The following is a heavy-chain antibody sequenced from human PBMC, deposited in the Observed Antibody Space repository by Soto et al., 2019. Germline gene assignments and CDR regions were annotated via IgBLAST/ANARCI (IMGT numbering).Heavy chain of an antibody. CDR3: ARERYCRGGTCFGNWFDP. J-gene: IGHJ5*02. V-gene: IGHV1-2*02. CDR2: IIPNSGGT. Sequence: QVQLVQSGAEVKKPGASVKVSCKTSGYTFTGYYIHWVRQAPGQGLEWLGWIIPNSGGTNYAQKFQGRVTMTKDTSNSIAYMELSRLTSDDTAVYYCARERYCRGGTCFGNWFDPWGQGTLGTVSS. CDR1: GYTFTGYY. D-gene: IGHD2-15*01.